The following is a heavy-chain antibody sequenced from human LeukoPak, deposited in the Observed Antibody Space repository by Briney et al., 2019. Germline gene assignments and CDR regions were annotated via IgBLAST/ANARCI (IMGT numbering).Heavy chain of an antibody. CDR1: GGSISNENW. J-gene: IGHJ6*02. Sequence: SGTLSLTCAVSGGSISNENWWGWVRRPPGKGLEWIGEIYHSGSTNYIPPLKSRVTISVDKSKNQFSLKLTSVTAADTAVYYCAGSPIGYGMDVWGQGTTVTVSS. CDR3: AGSPIGYGMDV. CDR2: IYHSGST. V-gene: IGHV4-4*02.